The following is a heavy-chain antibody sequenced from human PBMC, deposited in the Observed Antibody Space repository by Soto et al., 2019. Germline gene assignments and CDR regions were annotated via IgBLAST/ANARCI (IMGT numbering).Heavy chain of an antibody. D-gene: IGHD3-22*01. Sequence: PVKVSCKASGGTFSSYAISWVRQAPGQGLEWMGGIIPIFGTANYAQKFQGRVTITADESTSTAYMELSSLRSEDTAVYYCASSSYYYDSSGLREDAFDIWGQGTMVTVSS. CDR2: IIPIFGTA. V-gene: IGHV1-69*13. J-gene: IGHJ3*02. CDR1: GGTFSSYA. CDR3: ASSSYYYDSSGLREDAFDI.